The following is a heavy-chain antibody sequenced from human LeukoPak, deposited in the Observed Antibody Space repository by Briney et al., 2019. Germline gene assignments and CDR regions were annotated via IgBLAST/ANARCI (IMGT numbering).Heavy chain of an antibody. J-gene: IGHJ4*02. Sequence: ASVKVSCKASGYTFTSYYMHWARQAPGQGLEWMGIINPSGGSTSYAQKLQGRVTMTRDTSTSTVYMELSSLRSEDTAVYYCARSDSGHFDYWGQGTLVTVSS. CDR2: INPSGGST. CDR1: GYTFTSYY. D-gene: IGHD2-15*01. CDR3: ARSDSGHFDY. V-gene: IGHV1-46*01.